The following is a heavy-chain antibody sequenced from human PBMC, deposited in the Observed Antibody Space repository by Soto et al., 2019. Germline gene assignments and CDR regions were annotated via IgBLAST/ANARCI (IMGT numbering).Heavy chain of an antibody. J-gene: IGHJ4*02. CDR3: ARLYGSSWSFDY. V-gene: IGHV4-39*01. CDR2: IYYSGST. CDR1: GGSISSSSYY. D-gene: IGHD6-13*01. Sequence: SETLSLTCTVSGGSISSSSYYWGWIRQPPGKGLEWIGSIYYSGSTYYNPSLKSRVTISVDTSKNQFSLKLSSVTAADTAVYYCARLYGSSWSFDYWGQGTLVTVSS.